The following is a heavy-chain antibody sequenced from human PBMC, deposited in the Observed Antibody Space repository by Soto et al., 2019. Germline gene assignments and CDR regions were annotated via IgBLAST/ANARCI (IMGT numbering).Heavy chain of an antibody. Sequence: QITLKESGPTLVKPTQTLTLTCTFSGYSLSTSGVGVGWIRQPPGKALEWLALIYWDDDKRYSPSLKSRLTITKDTSKNQVVLTMTNMDPVDTATYYCARRRAVDTAMITGPYYFDYRGQGTLITVSS. V-gene: IGHV2-5*02. CDR3: ARRRAVDTAMITGPYYFDY. CDR2: IYWDDDK. D-gene: IGHD5-18*01. J-gene: IGHJ4*02. CDR1: GYSLSTSGVG.